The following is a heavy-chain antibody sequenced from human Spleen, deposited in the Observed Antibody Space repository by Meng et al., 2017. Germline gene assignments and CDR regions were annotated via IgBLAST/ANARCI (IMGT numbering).Heavy chain of an antibody. V-gene: IGHV3-43D*03. J-gene: IGHJ4*02. CDR3: VKDGAASGSFFWSWFDY. CDR2: ISWDAGTT. CDR1: GFTFGDYT. D-gene: IGHD1-26*01. Sequence: GESLKISCAASGFTFGDYTMQWVRQPPGKGLEWVSLISWDAGTTYYADSVKGRFTISRDNNKDSLYLQMNSLSAEDTALYYCVKDGAASGSFFWSWFDYWGQGTLVTVSS.